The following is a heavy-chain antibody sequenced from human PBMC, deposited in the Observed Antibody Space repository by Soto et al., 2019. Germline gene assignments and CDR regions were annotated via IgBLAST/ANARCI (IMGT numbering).Heavy chain of an antibody. Sequence: SETLSLTCTVSGGSIRSDGFYWTWVRHLPGKGLEWVGFIYYSGSTYYNPSLKSRLTMSMDSSRNQFFLRLSSVTAADMAVYYCARGPKNLGGSFYYGMDVWGQGTTVTVSS. J-gene: IGHJ6*02. CDR2: IYYSGST. CDR1: GGSIRSDGFY. V-gene: IGHV4-31*03. CDR3: ARGPKNLGGSFYYGMDV.